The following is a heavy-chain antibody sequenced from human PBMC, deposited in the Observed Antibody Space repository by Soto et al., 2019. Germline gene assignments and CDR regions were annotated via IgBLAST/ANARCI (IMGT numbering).Heavy chain of an antibody. J-gene: IGHJ5*02. D-gene: IGHD6-19*01. CDR1: GFSLSTSGVG. V-gene: IGHV2-5*02. CDR3: AHRGSSSCWYDLKSWFDP. Sequence: QITLKESGPTLVKPTQTLTLTCTFSGFSLSTSGVGVGWIRQPPGKALEWLALIYWDDDKRYSPSLKSRLTMNKDTSKIQVVLTITNMDPVDTYTYDCAHRGSSSCWYDLKSWFDPWGQGTLVTVSS. CDR2: IYWDDDK.